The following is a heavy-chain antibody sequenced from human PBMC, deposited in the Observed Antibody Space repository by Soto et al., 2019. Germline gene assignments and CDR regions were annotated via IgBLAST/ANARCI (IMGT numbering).Heavy chain of an antibody. D-gene: IGHD3-10*01. J-gene: IGHJ5*02. CDR2: IIGSGGST. CDR1: GFTFSSYA. CDR3: AKGGDYFGSGETRLTWFDP. V-gene: IGHV3-23*01. Sequence: PGGSLRLSCAASGFTFSSYAMNWVRQAPGKGLEWVSTIIGSGGSTYYADSVKGRFTISRDNSKNTLYLQMNSLRAEDTAVYYCAKGGDYFGSGETRLTWFDPWGQGTLVTVSS.